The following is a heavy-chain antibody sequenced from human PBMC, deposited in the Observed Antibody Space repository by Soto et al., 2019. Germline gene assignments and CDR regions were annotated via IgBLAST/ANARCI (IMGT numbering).Heavy chain of an antibody. CDR1: GYNFTSYW. V-gene: IGHV5-10-1*01. CDR2: IDPSDSYT. Sequence: GESLKISCKGSGYNFTSYWIDWVRQMPEKGLEWMGRIDPSDSYTNYSPSFQGHVTISADKTISTAYLQWSSLKASDTAMYYCARGRVAVAPLDYWGQGTLVTVSS. D-gene: IGHD6-19*01. J-gene: IGHJ4*02. CDR3: ARGRVAVAPLDY.